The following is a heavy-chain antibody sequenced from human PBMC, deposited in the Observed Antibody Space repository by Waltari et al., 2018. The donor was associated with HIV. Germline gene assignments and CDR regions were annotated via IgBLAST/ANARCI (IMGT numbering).Heavy chain of an antibody. CDR3: ARGGYVWGSYRQTIDY. J-gene: IGHJ4*02. CDR2: INHSGST. D-gene: IGHD3-16*02. CDR1: GGSFSGSS. Sequence: QVQLQQWGAGLLKPSETLSLTCAVYGGSFSGSSWSWIRPPPGKGLEWIGEINHSGSTNYNPSLKSRVTISVDTSKNQFSLKLSSVTAADTAVYYCARGGYVWGSYRQTIDYWGQGTLVTVSS. V-gene: IGHV4-34*01.